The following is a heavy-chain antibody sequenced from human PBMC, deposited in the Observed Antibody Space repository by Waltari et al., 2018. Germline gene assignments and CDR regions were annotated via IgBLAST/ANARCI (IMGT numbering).Heavy chain of an antibody. D-gene: IGHD3-3*01. CDR1: GGSISSSIYY. J-gene: IGHJ4*02. CDR3: ARHIKGDFWSGYYLD. Sequence: QLQLQESGPGLVKPSETLSLTCTVPGGSISSSIYYWGWIRQPPGKGLEWIGSIYYSGSTYYNPSLKSRVTISVDTSKNQFSLKLSSVTAADTAVYYCARHIKGDFWSGYYLDWGQGTLVTVSS. V-gene: IGHV4-39*07. CDR2: IYYSGST.